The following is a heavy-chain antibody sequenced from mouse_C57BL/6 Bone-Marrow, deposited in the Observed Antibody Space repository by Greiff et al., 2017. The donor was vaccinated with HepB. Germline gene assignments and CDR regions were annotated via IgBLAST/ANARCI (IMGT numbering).Heavy chain of an antibody. V-gene: IGHV1-66*01. D-gene: IGHD1-1*02. CDR3: ARERALWPWGYYFDY. CDR1: GYSFTSYY. CDR2: IYPGSGNT. Sequence: QVQLKESGPELVKPGASVKISCKASGYSFTSYYIHWVKQRPGQGLEWIGWIYPGSGNTKYNEKFKGKATLTADTSSSTAYMQLSSLTSEDSAVYYCARERALWPWGYYFDYWGQGTTLTVSS. J-gene: IGHJ2*01.